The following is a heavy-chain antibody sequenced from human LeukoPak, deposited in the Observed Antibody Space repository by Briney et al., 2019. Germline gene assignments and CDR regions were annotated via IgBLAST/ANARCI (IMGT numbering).Heavy chain of an antibody. Sequence: SETLSLTCTVSGGSISSYYWSWIRQPPGKGLEWIGYIYYSGSTNYNPSLKSRVTISVDTSKNQFSLKLSSVTAADTAVYYCASDYYDSSGYYLLLYWGQGTLVTVSS. CDR2: IYYSGST. CDR1: GGSISSYY. CDR3: ASDYYDSSGYYLLLY. V-gene: IGHV4-59*01. D-gene: IGHD3-22*01. J-gene: IGHJ4*02.